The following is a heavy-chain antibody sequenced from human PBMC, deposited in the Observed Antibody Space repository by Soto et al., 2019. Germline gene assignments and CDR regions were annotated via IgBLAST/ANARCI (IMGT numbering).Heavy chain of an antibody. CDR3: AREKQPGFGRYYFDY. CDR2: IIPILGIA. D-gene: IGHD2-15*01. CDR1: GGTFSSYT. V-gene: IGHV1-69*08. Sequence: QVQLVQSGAEVKKPGSSVKVSCKASGGTFSSYTISWVRQAPGQGLEWMGRIIPILGIANYAQKFQGRVTITADKSTSTAYMELSSLRSEDTAVYYCAREKQPGFGRYYFDYWGQGTLVTVSS. J-gene: IGHJ4*02.